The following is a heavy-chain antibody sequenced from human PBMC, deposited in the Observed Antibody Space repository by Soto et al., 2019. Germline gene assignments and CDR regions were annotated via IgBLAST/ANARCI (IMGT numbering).Heavy chain of an antibody. V-gene: IGHV3-30*03. Sequence: QAQLVESGGGVVQPGRSLRLSCAASGFAFSSYGMHWVRQAPGTGLEWVAVISHDGSLQHYADSVKGRFTTSRDNSKNIVLLQMSSLRAEDTAVYYCGSDRGYGHASAPYSWGQGTLVSFSS. D-gene: IGHD5-18*01. CDR2: ISHDGSLQ. CDR1: GFAFSSYG. CDR3: GSDRGYGHASAPYS. J-gene: IGHJ4*02.